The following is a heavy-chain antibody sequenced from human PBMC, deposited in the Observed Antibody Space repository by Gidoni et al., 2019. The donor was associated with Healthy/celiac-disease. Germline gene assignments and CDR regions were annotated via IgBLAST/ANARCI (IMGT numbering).Heavy chain of an antibody. D-gene: IGHD3-16*01. J-gene: IGHJ6*03. CDR1: GLTFSDYY. CDR3: ARGLAYLYYYMDV. V-gene: IGHV3-11*01. Sequence: QVQLVESGGGLVKPGGSLRLSCAASGLTFSDYYMTWIRQAPGKGLEWVSYISSSGNTINYADSMKGRFTISRDNAKNSLYLQMNSLRAEDTAVYYCARGLAYLYYYMDVWGKGTTVTVSS. CDR2: ISSSGNTI.